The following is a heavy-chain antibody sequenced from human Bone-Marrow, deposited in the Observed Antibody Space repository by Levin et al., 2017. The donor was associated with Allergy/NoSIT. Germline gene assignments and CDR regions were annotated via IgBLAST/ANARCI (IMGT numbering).Heavy chain of an antibody. CDR1: GFSLRSSGMG. CDR3: THRPPGGYNWNKNWFDP. D-gene: IGHD1/OR15-1a*01. Sequence: SGPTLVKPTQTLTLTCTFSGFSLRSSGMGVGWIRQPPGKALEWLALIYWDDDKRYNPSLKSRITITKDTSKHQVVLTMTNMNPVDTATYSCTHRPPGGYNWNKNWFDPWGQGTLVIVSS. J-gene: IGHJ5*02. CDR2: IYWDDDK. V-gene: IGHV2-5*02.